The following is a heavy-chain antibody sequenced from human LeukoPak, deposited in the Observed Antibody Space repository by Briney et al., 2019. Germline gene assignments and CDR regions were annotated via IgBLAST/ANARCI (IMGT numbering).Heavy chain of an antibody. CDR2: IKEDGSEI. V-gene: IGHV3-7*01. CDR3: ARVGDFWNGYTNHDAFGV. D-gene: IGHD3-3*01. Sequence: GGSLRLSCAASGFTFSSHWMSWVRQAPGKGLEGVVNIKEDGSEIYYVDSVKGRFTISRDNAKNSLYLQMNSLRAEDTAVYYCARVGDFWNGYTNHDAFGVWGQGTMVTVSS. J-gene: IGHJ3*01. CDR1: GFTFSSHW.